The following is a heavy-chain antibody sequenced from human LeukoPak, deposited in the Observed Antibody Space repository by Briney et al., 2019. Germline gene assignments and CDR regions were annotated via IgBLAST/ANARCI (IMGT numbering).Heavy chain of an antibody. J-gene: IGHJ4*02. CDR3: ARVRAVRNFDY. Sequence: SETLSLTCTVSGGSISSYYWSWIRQPPGKGLEWIGYIYYSGSTNYNPSLKSRVTISVDTSKNQFSLKLSSVTAADTAVYYCARVRAVRNFDYWGQGTLVTVSS. V-gene: IGHV4-59*01. CDR1: GGSISSYY. CDR2: IYYSGST. D-gene: IGHD4-4*01.